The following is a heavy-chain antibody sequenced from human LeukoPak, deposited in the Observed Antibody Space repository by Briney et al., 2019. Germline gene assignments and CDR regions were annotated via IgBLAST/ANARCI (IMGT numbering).Heavy chain of an antibody. D-gene: IGHD6-13*01. CDR1: GFTFSSYS. J-gene: IGHJ3*02. V-gene: IGHV3-21*01. CDR3: ASPRYSSSWYDAFDI. CDR2: ISSSSSYI. Sequence: PGGSLRLSCAASGFTFSSYSMNWVRQAPGKGLEWVSSISSSSSYIYYADSVKGRFTISRDNAKNSLYLQMNSLRAEDTAVYYCASPRYSSSWYDAFDIWGQGTMVTVSS.